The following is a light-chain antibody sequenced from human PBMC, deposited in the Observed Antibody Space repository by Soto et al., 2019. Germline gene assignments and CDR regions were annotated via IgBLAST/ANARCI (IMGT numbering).Light chain of an antibody. Sequence: EILVRQSPGTLSVSKGESATLSCRASQSVSSNLAWHQQKPGQAPRILMYDASTRATGISARFSGSGSGTDFTLTISSLEPEDFAVYYCQQRSNWPPTFGQGTRLEV. J-gene: IGKJ5*01. CDR3: QQRSNWPPT. CDR2: DAS. CDR1: QSVSSN. V-gene: IGKV3-11*01.